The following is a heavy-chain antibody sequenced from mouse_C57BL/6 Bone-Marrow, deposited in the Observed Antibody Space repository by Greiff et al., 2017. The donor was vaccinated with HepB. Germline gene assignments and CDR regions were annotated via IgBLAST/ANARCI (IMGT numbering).Heavy chain of an antibody. CDR1: GFTFSSYA. V-gene: IGHV5-4*01. Sequence: EVQLQESGGGLVKPGGSLKLSCAASGFTFSSYAMSWVRQTPEKRLEWVATISDGGSYTYYPDNVKGRFPISRDNAKNNLYLQMSHLKSEDTAMYYCARGGPTIVTTWYFDVWGTGTTVTVSS. J-gene: IGHJ1*03. CDR3: ARGGPTIVTTWYFDV. D-gene: IGHD2-5*01. CDR2: ISDGGSYT.